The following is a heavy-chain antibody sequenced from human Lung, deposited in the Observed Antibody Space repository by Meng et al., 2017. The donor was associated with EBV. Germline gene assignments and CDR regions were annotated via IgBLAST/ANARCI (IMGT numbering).Heavy chain of an antibody. CDR2: IYSGGST. CDR1: GFTVSNNY. CDR3: ARGMGATEIRY. Sequence: EVQLVESXXGXIQPGXXLXLSCAASGFTVSNNYMSWVRQAPGKGLEWASFIYSGGSTYYADSVKGRFTISRDNSKNMVYLQMNSLRAEDTALYYCARGMGATEIRYWGQGTLVTVSS. J-gene: IGHJ4*02. D-gene: IGHD1-26*01. V-gene: IGHV3-53*01.